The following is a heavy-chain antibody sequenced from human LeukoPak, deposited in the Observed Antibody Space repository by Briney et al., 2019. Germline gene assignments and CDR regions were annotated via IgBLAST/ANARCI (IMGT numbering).Heavy chain of an antibody. D-gene: IGHD5-12*01. CDR2: IYYSGST. J-gene: IGHJ1*01. CDR1: GGSISSYY. Sequence: PSETLSLTCTVSGGSISSYYWSWIRQPPGKGLEWIGYIYYSGSTNYNPSLKSRVTISVDTSKNQFSLKLSSVTAADTAVYYCASNPYSGYDYVRYFQHWGQGTLVTVSS. CDR3: ASNPYSGYDYVRYFQH. V-gene: IGHV4-59*01.